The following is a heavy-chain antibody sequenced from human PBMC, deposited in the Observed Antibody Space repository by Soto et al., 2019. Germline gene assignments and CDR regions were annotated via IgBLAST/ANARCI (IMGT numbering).Heavy chain of an antibody. J-gene: IGHJ3*02. CDR1: GVTFRKAW. Sequence: GGAPRHPCAASGVTFRKAWMNLGRQAPGKGLEGGGRIKSKTDGGTTDYAAPVKGRFTISRDDSKNTLYLQMNSLKTEDTAVYYCTPELRFLEWLLSVMAPAFDIWGQGTMVTVSS. D-gene: IGHD3-3*01. CDR3: TPELRFLEWLLSVMAPAFDI. CDR2: IKSKTDGGTT. V-gene: IGHV3-15*07.